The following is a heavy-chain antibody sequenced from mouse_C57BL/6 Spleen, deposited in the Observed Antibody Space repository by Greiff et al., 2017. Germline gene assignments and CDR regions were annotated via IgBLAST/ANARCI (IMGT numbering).Heavy chain of an antibody. CDR3: AREENYSNLDY. V-gene: IGHV1-80*01. CDR1: GYAFSSYW. Sequence: QVQLQQSGAELVKPGASVKISCKASGYAFSSYWMNWVKQRPGKGLEWIGQIYPGDGDTNYNGKFKGKAKLTADKSSSTAYMQLSSLTSEDSAVYFCAREENYSNLDYWGQGTTLTVSS. J-gene: IGHJ2*01. D-gene: IGHD2-5*01. CDR2: IYPGDGDT.